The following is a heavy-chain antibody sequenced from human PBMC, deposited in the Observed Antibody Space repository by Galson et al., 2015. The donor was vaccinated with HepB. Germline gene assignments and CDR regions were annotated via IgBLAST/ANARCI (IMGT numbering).Heavy chain of an antibody. Sequence: SLRLSCAASGFTFSSYWMSWVRQAPGKGLEWVANIKQDGSEKYYVDSVKGRFTISRDNAKNSLYLQMNSLRAEDTAVYYCARDGLGQGGSGFDYWGQGTLVTVSS. CDR3: ARDGLGQGGSGFDY. D-gene: IGHD3-16*01. CDR2: IKQDGSEK. J-gene: IGHJ4*02. CDR1: GFTFSSYW. V-gene: IGHV3-7*03.